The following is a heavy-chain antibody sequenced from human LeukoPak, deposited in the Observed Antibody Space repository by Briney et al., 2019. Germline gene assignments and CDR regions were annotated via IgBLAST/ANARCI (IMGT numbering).Heavy chain of an antibody. CDR2: ISAYNGNT. CDR1: GYTFTSYG. D-gene: IGHD3-22*01. V-gene: IGHV1-18*01. CDR3: ARDGGSYDSSGYFDY. Sequence: ASVKVSCKASGYTFTSYGISWVRQAPGQGLEWMGWISAYNGNTNYAQKFQGRVTMTRDTSTSTVYMELSSLRSEDTAVYYCARDGGSYDSSGYFDYWGQGTLVTVSS. J-gene: IGHJ4*02.